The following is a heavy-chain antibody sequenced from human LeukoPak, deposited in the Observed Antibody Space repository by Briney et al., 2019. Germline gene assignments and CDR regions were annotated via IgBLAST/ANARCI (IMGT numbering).Heavy chain of an antibody. D-gene: IGHD5-18*01. CDR1: GFTFSSYA. Sequence: GGSLRLSCAASGFTFSSYAMSWVRQAPGKGLEWVSAISGSGGSTYYADSVKGRFTISRDNSKNTLYLQMNSLRAEDTAVYYCAKDLAYSYGQSRDYWGQGTLVTVSS. CDR3: AKDLAYSYGQSRDY. CDR2: ISGSGGST. J-gene: IGHJ4*02. V-gene: IGHV3-23*01.